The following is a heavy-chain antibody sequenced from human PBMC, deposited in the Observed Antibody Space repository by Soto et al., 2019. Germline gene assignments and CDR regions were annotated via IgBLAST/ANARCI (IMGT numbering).Heavy chain of an antibody. CDR3: TTEVYYDILTGYSRDIYYYYYMDV. CDR1: GFTFSNAW. Sequence: GGSLRLSCAASGFTFSNAWMSWVRQAPGKGLEWVGRIKSKTDGGTTDYAAPVKGRFTISRDDSKNTLYLQMNSLKTEDTAVYYCTTEVYYDILTGYSRDIYYYYYMDVWGKGTTVTVSS. V-gene: IGHV3-15*01. J-gene: IGHJ6*03. CDR2: IKSKTDGGTT. D-gene: IGHD3-9*01.